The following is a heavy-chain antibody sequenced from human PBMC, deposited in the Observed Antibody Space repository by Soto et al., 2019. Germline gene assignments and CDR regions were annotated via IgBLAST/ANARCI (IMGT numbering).Heavy chain of an antibody. J-gene: IGHJ4*02. Sequence: GGSLRLSCAASGFTFSSYWMSWVRQAPGKGLEWVANIKKDGSEKYYVDSVKGRFTISRDNAKNSLYLQMNSLRAEDTAVYYCAITPPGYSSGWPFDYWGQGTLVTVSS. V-gene: IGHV3-7*05. CDR3: AITPPGYSSGWPFDY. CDR1: GFTFSSYW. D-gene: IGHD6-19*01. CDR2: IKKDGSEK.